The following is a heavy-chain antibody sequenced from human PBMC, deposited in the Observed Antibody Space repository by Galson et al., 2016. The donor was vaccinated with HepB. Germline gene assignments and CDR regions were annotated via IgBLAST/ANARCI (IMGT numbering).Heavy chain of an antibody. CDR1: GLNFDIDS. V-gene: IGHV3-48*01. CDR3: ARDRDYAFDI. Sequence: FGTASGLNFDIDSMNWVRQAPGKGLEWIAYITSDSSNIQYADSVQGRFTISRDNVEKSVYLQMNSLKVEDSAVYFCARDRDYAFDIRGQGTIVTVSS. CDR2: ITSDSSNI. J-gene: IGHJ3*02. D-gene: IGHD5-24*01.